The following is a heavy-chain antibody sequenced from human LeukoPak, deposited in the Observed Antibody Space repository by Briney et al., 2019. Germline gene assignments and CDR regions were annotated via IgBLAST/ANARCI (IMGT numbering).Heavy chain of an antibody. Sequence: GRSLRLSCAASGFSFDDFVMHWVRQAPGKGLEWVSGISWNSDSIGYADSVKGRFTISRDNAKNSLYLQMNSLRAEDTALYYCAKDSNWGFDYWGQGTLVTVSS. D-gene: IGHD7-27*01. J-gene: IGHJ4*02. V-gene: IGHV3-9*01. CDR1: GFSFDDFV. CDR2: ISWNSDSI. CDR3: AKDSNWGFDY.